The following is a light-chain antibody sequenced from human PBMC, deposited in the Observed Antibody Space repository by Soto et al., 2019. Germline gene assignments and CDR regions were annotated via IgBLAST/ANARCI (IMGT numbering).Light chain of an antibody. CDR3: QQYNHWPFA. V-gene: IGKV3-15*01. J-gene: IGKJ3*01. CDR2: GAS. Sequence: ETVMTQSPASLSVSPGESATLSCRINQSVATSLAWYQQKPGQAPRLLIYGASTRATGVPTRFSGSGSGAEFTLIISSLQSEDFAVYYCQQYNHWPFAFGPGTKVDIK. CDR1: QSVATS.